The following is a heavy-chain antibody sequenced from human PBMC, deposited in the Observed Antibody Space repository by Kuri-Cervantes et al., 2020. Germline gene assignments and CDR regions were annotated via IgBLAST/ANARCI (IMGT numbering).Heavy chain of an antibody. Sequence: GESLKISCAASEFTVSTNYMSWVRQAPGKGLEWVSFISSSSSYIYYADSVKGRFTISRDNAKNSLYLQMNSLRAEDTAVYYWARDAAGGAHTDYWGQGTLVTVSS. V-gene: IGHV3-21*01. J-gene: IGHJ4*02. D-gene: IGHD2-15*01. CDR2: ISSSSSYI. CDR1: EFTVSTNY. CDR3: ARDAAGGAHTDY.